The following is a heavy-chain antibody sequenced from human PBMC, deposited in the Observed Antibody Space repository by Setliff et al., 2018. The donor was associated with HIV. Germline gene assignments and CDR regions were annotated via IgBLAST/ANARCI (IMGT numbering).Heavy chain of an antibody. D-gene: IGHD6-19*01. CDR1: GGSFSGFY. CDR2: VTHSGTT. J-gene: IGHJ4*02. V-gene: IGHV4-34*01. CDR3: ARGRKKTLAVSGTRYFDF. Sequence: LSLTCAVYGGSFSGFYWTFIRQSPGKGLEWIGEVTHSGTTTYDPSLKSRITISVDTSKNQFSLKLTSVTAADMGVYYCARGRKKTLAVSGTRYFDFWGQGTLVTVS.